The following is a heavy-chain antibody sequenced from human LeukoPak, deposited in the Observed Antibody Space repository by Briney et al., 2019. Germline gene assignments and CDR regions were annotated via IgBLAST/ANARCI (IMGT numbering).Heavy chain of an antibody. D-gene: IGHD6-19*01. CDR1: GFTFSSNS. V-gene: IGHV3-21*01. Sequence: GGSLRLSCAASGFTFSSNSMNWVRQAPGKGLEWVSSISSSSTYIYYADSVKGRFTISRDNAKNSLYLQMNSLRAEDTALYYCARDGGSGNFDYWGQGTLVTVSS. J-gene: IGHJ4*02. CDR3: ARDGGSGNFDY. CDR2: ISSSSTYI.